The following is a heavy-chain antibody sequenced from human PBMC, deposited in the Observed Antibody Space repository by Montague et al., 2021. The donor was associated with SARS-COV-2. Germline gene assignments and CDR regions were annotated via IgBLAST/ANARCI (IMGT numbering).Heavy chain of an antibody. CDR3: ARDQTVLEWIWYGMDV. Sequence: SETLSLTCAVSGGSFSTYYWTWIRQSPGKGLEWIGYIYHSGSTNXNPSLKSRVTISVDTSSSQFSLYLTSVTAADAAVYYCARDQTVLEWIWYGMDVWGPGTTVTVSS. CDR2: IYHSGST. CDR1: GGSFSTYY. J-gene: IGHJ6*02. V-gene: IGHV4-59*12. D-gene: IGHD3-3*01.